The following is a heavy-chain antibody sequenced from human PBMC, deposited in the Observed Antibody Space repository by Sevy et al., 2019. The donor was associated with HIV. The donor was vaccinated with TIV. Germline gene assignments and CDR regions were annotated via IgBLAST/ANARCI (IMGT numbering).Heavy chain of an antibody. D-gene: IGHD5-12*01. V-gene: IGHV3-30*18. CDR3: AKEGYSGYELDY. J-gene: IGHJ4*02. CDR1: GFTFSSYG. CDR2: ISYDGSNK. Sequence: GGSLRLSCAASGFTFSSYGMHWVRQAPGKGLEWVAVISYDGSNKYYADSVKDRFTISRDNSKNTLYLQMNSLRAEDTAVYYCAKEGYSGYELDYWGQGTLVTVSS.